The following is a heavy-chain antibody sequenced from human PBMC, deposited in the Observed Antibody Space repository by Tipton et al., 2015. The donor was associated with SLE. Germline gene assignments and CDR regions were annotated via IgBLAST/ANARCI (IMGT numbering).Heavy chain of an antibody. CDR1: GGSFSVYY. D-gene: IGHD3-3*01. V-gene: IGHV4-59*01. Sequence: LRLSCAVYGGSFSVYYWSWIRQPPGKGLEWIGYIYYSGHTDSGHTNCNPSLNSRATISVDTAKNQFSLKMNSVTVADAAVYYCVRNLPWPAGGVGRYDYYYIDVWGEGTTVTVSS. J-gene: IGHJ6*03. CDR2: IYYSGHT. CDR3: VRNLPWPAGGVGRYDYYYIDV.